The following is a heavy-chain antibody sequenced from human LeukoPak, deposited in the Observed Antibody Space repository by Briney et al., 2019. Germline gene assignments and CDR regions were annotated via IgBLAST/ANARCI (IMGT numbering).Heavy chain of an antibody. Sequence: GGSLRLSCAASGFTFSSYWMSWVRQAPGKGLEWEANIKQDGSEKYYVDSVKGRFTISRDNAKNSLYLQMNSLRAEDTAVYYCAREGFTYLGAFDIWGQGTMVTVSS. D-gene: IGHD3-16*01. J-gene: IGHJ3*02. CDR2: IKQDGSEK. CDR3: AREGFTYLGAFDI. V-gene: IGHV3-7*01. CDR1: GFTFSSYW.